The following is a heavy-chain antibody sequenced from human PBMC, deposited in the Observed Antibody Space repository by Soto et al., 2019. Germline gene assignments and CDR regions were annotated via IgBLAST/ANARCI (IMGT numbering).Heavy chain of an antibody. D-gene: IGHD3-22*01. CDR3: ARANYYGSSGPWGSQYNWFDP. V-gene: IGHV1-69*01. CDR2: IIPIFGTA. J-gene: IGHJ5*02. Sequence: QVQLVQSGAEVKKPGSSVKVSCKASGGTFSSYAISWVRQAPGQGLEWMGGIIPIFGTANYAQKFQGRVTITADESTSTAYMELSSLRSEDTAVYYCARANYYGSSGPWGSQYNWFDPWGQGTLVTVSS. CDR1: GGTFSSYA.